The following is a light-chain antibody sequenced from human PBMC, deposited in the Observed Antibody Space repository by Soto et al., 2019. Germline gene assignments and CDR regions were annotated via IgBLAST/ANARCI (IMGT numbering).Light chain of an antibody. CDR3: QQRSTWPT. CDR1: HSVSSN. CDR2: DAS. Sequence: EIVLTQSPAPLSLSPGERATLSCRASHSVSSNLSWCQQNPGQAPRLLIYDASNRTTGIPARLSGSGSGTDFTLTITSLEPEEFAVYYCQQRSTWPTFGQGTRLEIK. V-gene: IGKV3-11*01. J-gene: IGKJ5*01.